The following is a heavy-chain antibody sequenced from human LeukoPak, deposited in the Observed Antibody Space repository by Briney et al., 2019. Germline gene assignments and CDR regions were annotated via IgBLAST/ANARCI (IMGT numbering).Heavy chain of an antibody. CDR2: IIPIFGTA. V-gene: IGHV1-69*13. CDR3: ARELTYYYDGSGSGGFDY. CDR1: GGTFSSYA. D-gene: IGHD3-22*01. J-gene: IGHJ4*02. Sequence: ASVKVSCKASGGTFSSYAISWVRQAPGQGLEWMGGIIPIFGTANYAQKFQGRVTITADESTSTAYMELSSLRSEDTAVYYCARELTYYYDGSGSGGFDYWGQGTLVTVSS.